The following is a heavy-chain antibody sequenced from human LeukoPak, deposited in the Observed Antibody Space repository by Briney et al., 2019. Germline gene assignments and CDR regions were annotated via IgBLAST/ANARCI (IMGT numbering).Heavy chain of an antibody. CDR2: IYHSGST. V-gene: IGHV4-30-2*01. J-gene: IGHJ4*02. CDR3: ARVRYCSGGSCYFPPRGMRGNFDY. D-gene: IGHD2-15*01. CDR1: GGSISSGGYY. Sequence: SETLSLTCTVSGGSISSGGYYWSWIRQPPGKGLEWIGYIYHSGSTYYNPSLKSRVTISVDRSKNQFSLKLSSVTAADTAVYYCARVRYCSGGSCYFPPRGMRGNFDYWGQGTLVTVSS.